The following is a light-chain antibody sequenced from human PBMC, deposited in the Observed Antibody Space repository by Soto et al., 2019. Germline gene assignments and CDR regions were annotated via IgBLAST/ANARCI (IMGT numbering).Light chain of an antibody. V-gene: IGKV3-20*01. CDR3: QQYCSLPWT. CDR2: GVS. Sequence: EIVLTQSPGTLSLSPGERATLSCRATQSVTGSYLAWYQQKPGQAPRLLIHGVSSWATSNPDRFSGSGSGTDFTLTTSRLEPEDFAVYYCQQYCSLPWTFGQATKVEIK. CDR1: QSVTGSY. J-gene: IGKJ1*01.